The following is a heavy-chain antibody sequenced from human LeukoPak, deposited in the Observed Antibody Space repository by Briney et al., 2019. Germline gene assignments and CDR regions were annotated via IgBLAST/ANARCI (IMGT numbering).Heavy chain of an antibody. CDR1: GASISSYY. CDR2: IYYSGSI. CDR3: ARENPSGYYNRPIDY. V-gene: IGHV4-59*01. D-gene: IGHD3-22*01. J-gene: IGHJ4*02. Sequence: SETLSLTCTVSGASISSYYWSWIRQPPGKGLEWIGDIYYSGSIKYNPSLKSRVTMSVDTSKNQFSLKLSSVTAANTAIYYCARENPSGYYNRPIDYWGQGTLVTVSS.